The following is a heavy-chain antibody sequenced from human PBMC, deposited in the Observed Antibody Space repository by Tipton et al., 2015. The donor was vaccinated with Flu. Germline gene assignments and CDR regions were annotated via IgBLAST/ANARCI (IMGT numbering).Heavy chain of an antibody. CDR1: GNSIRSSNYY. Sequence: LRLSCAVSGNSIRSSNYYWGWIRQPPGKGLEWIGNIFHSGNTYHNPSLKSRVTISVDTSKNQFSLKLSSVTAADTAVYYCARRDYSNYVSEPKNWFDPWGQGILVTVSS. CDR2: IFHSGNT. CDR3: ARRDYSNYVSEPKNWFDP. J-gene: IGHJ5*02. D-gene: IGHD4-11*01. V-gene: IGHV4-38-2*01.